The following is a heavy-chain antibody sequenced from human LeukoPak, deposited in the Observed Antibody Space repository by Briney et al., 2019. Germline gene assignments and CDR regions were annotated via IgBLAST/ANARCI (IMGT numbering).Heavy chain of an antibody. V-gene: IGHV3-23*01. CDR1: GFTFSSFD. D-gene: IGHD3-10*01. CDR2: ISGSGGST. Sequence: GGSLRLSCAASGFTFSSFDMHWVRQPTGQGLEWVSAISGSGGSTYYADSVKGRFTISRGNSKNTLYLQMNSLRAEDTAVYYCAKGPTYYYGSGSYYWGYWGQGTLVTVSS. CDR3: AKGPTYYYGSGSYYWGY. J-gene: IGHJ4*02.